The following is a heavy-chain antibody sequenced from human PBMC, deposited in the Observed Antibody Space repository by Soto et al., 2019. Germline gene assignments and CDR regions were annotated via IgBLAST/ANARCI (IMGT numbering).Heavy chain of an antibody. CDR1: GGSVISNYW. V-gene: IGHV4-38-2*01. J-gene: IGHJ4*02. D-gene: IGHD3-3*01. CDR3: ARTDNVGYYPY. Sequence: PSETLSLTCSVSGGSVISNYWWAWVRQSPGEGLVWIGSIYHSGTTYYNPSLESRVIISVDTSESRFALRLTSVTAADSAVYYCARTDNVGYYPYLGQGTLVTVSS. CDR2: IYHSGTT.